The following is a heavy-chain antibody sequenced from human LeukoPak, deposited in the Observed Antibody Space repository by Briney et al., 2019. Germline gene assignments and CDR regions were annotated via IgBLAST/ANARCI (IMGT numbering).Heavy chain of an antibody. Sequence: GGSLRLSCAASGFTFSSYSMNWVRQAPGKGLEWVAVIWYDGSNKYYADSVKGRFTISRDNSKNTLYLQMNSLRAEDTAVYYCARDQRSSGWHFDYWGQGTLVTVSS. J-gene: IGHJ4*02. CDR1: GFTFSSYS. D-gene: IGHD6-19*01. V-gene: IGHV3-33*08. CDR2: IWYDGSNK. CDR3: ARDQRSSGWHFDY.